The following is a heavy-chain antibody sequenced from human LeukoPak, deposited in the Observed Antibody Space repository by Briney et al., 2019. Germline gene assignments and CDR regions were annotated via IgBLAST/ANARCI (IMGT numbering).Heavy chain of an antibody. CDR3: AELGITMIGGV. D-gene: IGHD3-10*02. CDR2: ISTTSDYI. Sequence: GGSLRLSCAASGFTFSSYNMNWVRQAPGKGLEWVSSISTTSDYIYYADSLKGRFTISRDNAKNSLYLQMSSLRAEDTAVYYCAELGITMIGGVWGKGTTVTISS. V-gene: IGHV3-21*01. CDR1: GFTFSSYN. J-gene: IGHJ6*04.